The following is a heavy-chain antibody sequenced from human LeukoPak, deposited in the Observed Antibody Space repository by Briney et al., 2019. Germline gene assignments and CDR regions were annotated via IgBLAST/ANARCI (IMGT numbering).Heavy chain of an antibody. J-gene: IGHJ3*02. CDR3: ARDDRVEAFDI. Sequence: RASVKVSCKASEGTFSSYAISWVRQAPGQGLEWMGGIIPIFGTANYAQKFQGRVTITADESTSTAYMELSSLRSEDTAVYYCARDDRVEAFDIWGQGTMVTVSS. CDR2: IIPIFGTA. V-gene: IGHV1-69*13. CDR1: EGTFSSYA.